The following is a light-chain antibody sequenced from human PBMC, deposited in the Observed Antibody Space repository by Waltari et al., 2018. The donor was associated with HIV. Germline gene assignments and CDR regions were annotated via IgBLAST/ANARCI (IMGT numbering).Light chain of an antibody. CDR2: GKN. CDR3: NSRDSSGNHVV. Sequence: SSELTQDPDVSVALGQPFRLTCQGDSLRSYYASWYQQKPGRAPVLVIYGKNNRPSGIPDRFSGSRSGNTASLTITGAQAEDEADYYCNSRDSSGNHVVFGGGTKLTVL. J-gene: IGLJ2*01. V-gene: IGLV3-19*01. CDR1: SLRSYY.